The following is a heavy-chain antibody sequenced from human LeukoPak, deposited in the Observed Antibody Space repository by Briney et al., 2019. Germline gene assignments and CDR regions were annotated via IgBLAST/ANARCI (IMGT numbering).Heavy chain of an antibody. CDR1: GYTFTSYG. CDR2: ISAYNDNA. D-gene: IGHD3-9*01. CDR3: ARDYHDILTPPNY. V-gene: IGHV1-18*01. Sequence: GASVKVSCKASGYTFTSYGISWVRQAPGQGLEWMGWISAYNDNANYAQKLQGRVTMTTDTSTSTAYTELRSLRSDDTAVYYCARDYHDILTPPNYWGQGTLVTVSS. J-gene: IGHJ4*02.